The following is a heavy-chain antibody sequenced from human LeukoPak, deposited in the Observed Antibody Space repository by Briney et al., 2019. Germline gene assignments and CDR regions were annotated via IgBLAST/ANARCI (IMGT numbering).Heavy chain of an antibody. J-gene: IGHJ6*03. V-gene: IGHV1-18*01. CDR3: ARSVAAAGSYYYYYMDV. Sequence: ASVKVSCKASGYTFTSYGISCVRQAPGQGLEWMGWISAYNGNTNYAQKLQGRVTMTTDTSTNTAYMELRSMRSADTAVYYCARSVAAAGSYYYYYMDVWGKGTTVTVSS. D-gene: IGHD6-13*01. CDR2: ISAYNGNT. CDR1: GYTFTSYG.